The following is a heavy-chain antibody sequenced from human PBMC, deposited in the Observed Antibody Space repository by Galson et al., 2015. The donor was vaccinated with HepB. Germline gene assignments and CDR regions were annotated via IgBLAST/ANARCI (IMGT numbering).Heavy chain of an antibody. CDR2: IGSKANNYAT. J-gene: IGHJ4*02. Sequence: SLRLSCAGSGFTFSGSAMNWVRQTPGKGLEWIGRIGSKANNYATAYKASVRGRFTSSRDDSKNTAYLQMNSLGTEDTALYYCTRLGDRSGYSSSWGQGTLVTVSS. CDR1: GFTFSGSA. V-gene: IGHV3-73*01. D-gene: IGHD2-2*01. CDR3: TRLGDRSGYSSS.